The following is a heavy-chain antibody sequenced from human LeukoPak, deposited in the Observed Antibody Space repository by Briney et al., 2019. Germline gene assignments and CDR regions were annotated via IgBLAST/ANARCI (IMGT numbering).Heavy chain of an antibody. CDR2: IYSDGTT. V-gene: IGHV3-53*01. D-gene: IGHD3-22*01. CDR1: GVSISDKY. J-gene: IGHJ6*03. CDR3: AGDTSNYYDSTGYYYDYYYMDV. Sequence: GGSLRLSCAASGVSISDKYMSWVRQAPGKGLEWVSVIYSDGTTHYADSVEGRFTISRDNSKDTLYLQMNSLRAEDTAVYYCAGDTSNYYDSTGYYYDYYYMDVWGKGTTVTVSS.